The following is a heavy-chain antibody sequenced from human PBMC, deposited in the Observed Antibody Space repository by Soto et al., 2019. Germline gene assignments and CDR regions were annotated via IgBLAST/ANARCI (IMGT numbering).Heavy chain of an antibody. Sequence: PGGSLRPPCAASGFTFSSYSMNWVRQAPGKGLEWVSSISSSSSYIYYADSVKGRFTISRDNAKNSLYLQMNSLRAEDTAVYYCARWIAVAGPDYWGQGTLVTVSS. J-gene: IGHJ4*02. V-gene: IGHV3-21*01. CDR3: ARWIAVAGPDY. CDR2: ISSSSSYI. CDR1: GFTFSSYS. D-gene: IGHD6-19*01.